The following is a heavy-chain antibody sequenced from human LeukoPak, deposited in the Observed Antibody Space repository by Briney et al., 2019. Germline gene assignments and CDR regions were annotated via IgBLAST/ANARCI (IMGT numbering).Heavy chain of an antibody. CDR2: IWYDGSNK. CDR3: ARDFGPHYYDSSGYGY. J-gene: IGHJ4*02. CDR1: GFTFSSYG. V-gene: IGHV3-33*01. Sequence: GRSLRLTCAASGFTFSSYGMHWVRQAPGKGLEWVAVIWYDGSNKYYADSVKGRLTISRDNSKNTLYLQMNSLRAEDTAVYYCARDFGPHYYDSSGYGYWGQGTLVTVSS. D-gene: IGHD3-22*01.